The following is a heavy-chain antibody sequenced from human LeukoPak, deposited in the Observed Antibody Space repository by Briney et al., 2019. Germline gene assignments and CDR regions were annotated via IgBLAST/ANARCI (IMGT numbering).Heavy chain of an antibody. CDR1: GFTVSSNY. Sequence: GGSLRLSCAASGFTVSSNYMSWVRQAPGKGLEWVSVIYSGGSTYYADSVKGRFTISRDNSKNTLYLQMNSLRAEDTAVYYCASQDSSGYPARDYYGMDVWGQGTTVTVSS. J-gene: IGHJ6*02. V-gene: IGHV3-53*01. D-gene: IGHD3-22*01. CDR3: ASQDSSGYPARDYYGMDV. CDR2: IYSGGST.